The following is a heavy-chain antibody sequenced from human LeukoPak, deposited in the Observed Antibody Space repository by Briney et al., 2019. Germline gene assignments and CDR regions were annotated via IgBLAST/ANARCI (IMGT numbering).Heavy chain of an antibody. J-gene: IGHJ5*02. D-gene: IGHD2-21*02. CDR3: ARADMTSTWWFDP. CDR2: INHSGST. Sequence: SETLSLTCAVYGGSFSGYYWSWIRQPPGKGLEWIGEINHSGSTNYNPSLKSRVTISVDASKNQFSLNLSSVTAADTAIYYCARADMTSTWWFDPWGRGTLVTVSS. V-gene: IGHV4-34*01. CDR1: GGSFSGYY.